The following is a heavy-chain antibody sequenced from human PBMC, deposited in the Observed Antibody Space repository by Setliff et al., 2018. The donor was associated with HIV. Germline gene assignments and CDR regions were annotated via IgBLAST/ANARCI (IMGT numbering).Heavy chain of an antibody. CDR3: ARSMNYDTSGWSFDGFDI. V-gene: IGHV3-48*01. Sequence: GGSLRLSCAASGFSFSRYNMNWVRQAPGKGLECVSYISSTSSTMYYADSVKGRFTISRDNAKNSLYLQMNSLRVEDTAVYYCARSMNYDTSGWSFDGFDIWGQGSMVTVSS. D-gene: IGHD3-22*01. CDR2: ISSTSSTM. J-gene: IGHJ3*02. CDR1: GFSFSRYN.